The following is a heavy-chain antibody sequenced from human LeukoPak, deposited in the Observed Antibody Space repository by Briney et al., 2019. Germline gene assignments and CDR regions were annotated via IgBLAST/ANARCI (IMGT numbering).Heavy chain of an antibody. V-gene: IGHV3-23*01. CDR1: GFTFSSYA. J-gene: IGHJ4*02. CDR2: ISGSGGST. CDR3: AILVVPAAIQSPYFDY. D-gene: IGHD2-2*01. Sequence: PGGSLRLSCAASGFTFSSYAMSWLRQAPGKGLEWVSAISGSGGSTYYADSVKGRFTISRDNSKNTLYLQMNSLRAEDTAVYYCAILVVPAAIQSPYFDYWGQGTLVTVSS.